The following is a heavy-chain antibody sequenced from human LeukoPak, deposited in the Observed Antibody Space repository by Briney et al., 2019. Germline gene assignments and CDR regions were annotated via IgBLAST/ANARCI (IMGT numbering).Heavy chain of an antibody. CDR2: IYYSGST. V-gene: IGHV4-59*02. CDR1: GDSVNDYY. D-gene: IGHD3-10*01. J-gene: IGHJ3*01. Sequence: PSETLSLTCTVSGDSVNDYYWNWIRQPPAKGMEWIGYIYYSGSTDYHPSLKSRVTMSVDTSKNHFSLKLNSATAADTAVYYCARGGARGSSALDVWGQGTMVIVSA. CDR3: ARGGARGSSALDV.